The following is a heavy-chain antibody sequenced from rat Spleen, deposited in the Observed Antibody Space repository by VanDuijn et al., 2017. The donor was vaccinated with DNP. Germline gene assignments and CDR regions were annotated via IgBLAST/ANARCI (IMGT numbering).Heavy chain of an antibody. V-gene: IGHV5-20*01. CDR3: TTSEAYTTDA. CDR2: ISYDGGNT. CDR1: GFTFSDYY. D-gene: IGHD1-6*01. Sequence: EVQLVESGGGLVQPGRSLKLSCAASGFTFSDYYMAWVRQAPTKGLEWVAYISYDGGNTYYGDSVKGRFTISRDDVKNTLYLQMNSLRSEDTATYYCTTSEAYTTDAWGQGTSVTVSS. J-gene: IGHJ4*01.